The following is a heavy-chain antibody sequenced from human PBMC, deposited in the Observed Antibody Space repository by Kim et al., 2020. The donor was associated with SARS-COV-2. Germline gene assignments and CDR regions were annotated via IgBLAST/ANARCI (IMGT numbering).Heavy chain of an antibody. J-gene: IGHJ4*02. Sequence: ASVKVSCKASGYTFTGYYMHWVRQAPGQGLEWMGWINPNSGGTNYAQKFQGRVTMTRDTSISTAYMELSRLRSDDTAVYYCARDIDSSSALFPLDYWGQGTLVTVSS. CDR1: GYTFTGYY. V-gene: IGHV1-2*02. CDR2: INPNSGGT. D-gene: IGHD6-6*01. CDR3: ARDIDSSSALFPLDY.